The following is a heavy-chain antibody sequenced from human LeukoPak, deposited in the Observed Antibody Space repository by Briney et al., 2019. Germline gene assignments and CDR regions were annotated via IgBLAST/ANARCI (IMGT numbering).Heavy chain of an antibody. Sequence: PGGSLRLSCAASGFTFSSYGMHWGRQPPGKGLEWVAFIRYDGSDKYYADSVKGRFTISRDNSKHTLHLQMNSLRPEDTAVYYCAKDFLIKMRTPGAFDLWGQGTMVTVSS. CDR3: AKDFLIKMRTPGAFDL. D-gene: IGHD2-2*01. V-gene: IGHV3-30*02. CDR1: GFTFSSYG. J-gene: IGHJ3*01. CDR2: IRYDGSDK.